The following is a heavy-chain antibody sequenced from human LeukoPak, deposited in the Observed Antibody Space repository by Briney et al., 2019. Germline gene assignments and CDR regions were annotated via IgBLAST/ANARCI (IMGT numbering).Heavy chain of an antibody. CDR1: GFTFSSYA. Sequence: SGGSLRLSCAASGFTFSSYAMHWVRQAPGKGLEWVAVISYDGSNKYYADSVKGRFTISRDNSKNTLYLQMNSLRAEDTAVYYCASLYDFWSGPLYYFDYWGQGTLVTVSS. J-gene: IGHJ4*02. CDR3: ASLYDFWSGPLYYFDY. CDR2: ISYDGSNK. D-gene: IGHD3-3*01. V-gene: IGHV3-30*04.